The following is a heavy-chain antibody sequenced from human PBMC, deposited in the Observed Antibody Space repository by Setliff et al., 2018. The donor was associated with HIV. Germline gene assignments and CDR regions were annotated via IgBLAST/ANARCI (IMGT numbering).Heavy chain of an antibody. J-gene: IGHJ5*01. D-gene: IGHD1-7*01. CDR1: GGSFSGYY. V-gene: IGHV4-34*01. CDR2: INHSGST. CDR3: ARVRLELRQYWFDS. Sequence: SETLSLTCAVYGGSFSGYYWSWIRQPPGKGLEWIGEINHSGSTNYNPSLKSRVTISVDTSKNQFSLKLSSVTAADTAVYYCARVRLELRQYWFDSWGQGSPVTVSS.